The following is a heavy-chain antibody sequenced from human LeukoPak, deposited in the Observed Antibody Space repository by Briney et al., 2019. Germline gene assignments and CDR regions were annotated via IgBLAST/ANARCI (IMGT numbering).Heavy chain of an antibody. J-gene: IGHJ4*02. Sequence: PGGSLRLSCAASGFTFSSYGMHWVRQAPGEGLEWVAVISYDGSNKYYADSVKGRFTISRDNSKNTLYLQMNSLRAEDTAVYYCAKVGIAVAADYWGQGTLVTVSS. V-gene: IGHV3-30*18. CDR1: GFTFSSYG. CDR3: AKVGIAVAADY. CDR2: ISYDGSNK. D-gene: IGHD6-19*01.